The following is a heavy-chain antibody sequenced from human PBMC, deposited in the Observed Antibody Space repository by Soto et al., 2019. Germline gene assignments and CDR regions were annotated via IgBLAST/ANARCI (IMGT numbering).Heavy chain of an antibody. Sequence: EVQLLESGGGLVQPGGSLRLSCAASGFTFSSYAMSWVRQAPGKGLEWVSAISGSGGSTYYADSVKGRFTISRHNSKNTLYLQMNSLRAEDTAVYYCAKDAFYCSSTSCYLYFDYWGQGTLVTVSS. CDR1: GFTFSSYA. CDR3: AKDAFYCSSTSCYLYFDY. CDR2: ISGSGGST. D-gene: IGHD2-2*01. J-gene: IGHJ4*02. V-gene: IGHV3-23*01.